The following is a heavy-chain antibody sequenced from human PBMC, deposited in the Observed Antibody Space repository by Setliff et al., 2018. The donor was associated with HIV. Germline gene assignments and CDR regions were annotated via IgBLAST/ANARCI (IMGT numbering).Heavy chain of an antibody. D-gene: IGHD7-27*01. CDR3: ARVSQDLLGAFDI. V-gene: IGHV4-34*01. CDR2: ISHSGGT. Sequence: PSETLSLTCAVYGGSLSGYYWNWIRQSPGKGLEWIGKISHSGGTNYNPSLRSRLTISVDSSKNQFFLKLTSVTAADTAMYYCARVSQDLLGAFDIWGQGTMVTVSS. J-gene: IGHJ3*02. CDR1: GGSLSGYY.